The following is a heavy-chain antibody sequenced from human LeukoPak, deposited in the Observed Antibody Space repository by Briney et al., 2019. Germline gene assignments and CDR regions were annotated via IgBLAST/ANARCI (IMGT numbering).Heavy chain of an antibody. CDR2: TYYRSKWYN. D-gene: IGHD6-19*01. CDR1: GDSVSSDSAA. Sequence: QSGPRLVKPSQTLSLTCAISGDSVSSDSAAWNWIMQSPSRGLEWLGRTYYRSKWYNDYAVSVKSRITINPDTSKNQFSLQLNSVTPEDTAVYYCARDPLYSSGWYGKKPFDYWGQGTLVTVSS. CDR3: ARDPLYSSGWYGKKPFDY. J-gene: IGHJ4*02. V-gene: IGHV6-1*01.